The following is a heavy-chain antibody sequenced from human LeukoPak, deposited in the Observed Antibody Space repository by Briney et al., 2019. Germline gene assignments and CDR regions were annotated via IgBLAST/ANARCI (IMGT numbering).Heavy chain of an antibody. CDR1: GGSISSSSYY. CDR3: ARDPPSVAPDYYGMDV. J-gene: IGHJ6*02. Sequence: PSETLSLTCTVSGGSISSSSYYWGWIRQPPGKGLEWIGSIYYSGSTNYNPSLKSRVTMSVDTSKNQFSLKLSSVTAADTAVYYCARDPPSVAPDYYGMDVWGQGTTVTVSS. D-gene: IGHD5-12*01. V-gene: IGHV4-39*07. CDR2: IYYSGST.